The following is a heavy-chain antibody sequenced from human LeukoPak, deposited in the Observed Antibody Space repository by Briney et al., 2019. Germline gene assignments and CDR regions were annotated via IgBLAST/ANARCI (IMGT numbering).Heavy chain of an antibody. CDR2: IKQDGSEK. CDR3: AKDHDYGDYPVRYFDY. D-gene: IGHD4-17*01. Sequence: GGSLRLSCAASGFTFSSYWMSWVRQAPGKGLEWVANIKQDGSEKYYVDSVKGRFTISRDNSKNTLYLQMNSLRAEDTAVYYCAKDHDYGDYPVRYFDYWGQGTLVTVSS. CDR1: GFTFSSYW. J-gene: IGHJ4*02. V-gene: IGHV3-7*01.